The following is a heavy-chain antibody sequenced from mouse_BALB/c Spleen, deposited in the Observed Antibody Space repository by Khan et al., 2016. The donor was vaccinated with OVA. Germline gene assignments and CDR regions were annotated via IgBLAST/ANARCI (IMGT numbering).Heavy chain of an antibody. D-gene: IGHD2-1*01. CDR2: IDPENGDT. CDR1: GFNIKDYY. Sequence: VQLQQSGAELVRPGALVKLSCKASGFNIKDYYMNWVKQRPEQGLEWIGWIDPENGDTIYDPKFQGKASVTADTSSNTAYLQLRSLTFEDTAVYYCARRGYGNFRVAYWGQGTLVTGSA. CDR3: ARRGYGNFRVAY. J-gene: IGHJ3*01. V-gene: IGHV14-1*02.